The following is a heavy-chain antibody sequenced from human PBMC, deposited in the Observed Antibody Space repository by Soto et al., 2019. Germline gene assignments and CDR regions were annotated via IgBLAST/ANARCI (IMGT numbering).Heavy chain of an antibody. Sequence: TLSLTCAVYGGFLSESYWTWIRQPPGKGLEWIGEINHVGGTNYNPSLKSRVTMSVDTSQNQFSLRLISVTAADTAMYFCVRIRYQLPSSVLWLDPWGQGTTVIVSS. V-gene: IGHV4-34*01. CDR1: GGFLSESY. CDR3: VRIRYQLPSSVLWLDP. J-gene: IGHJ5*02. D-gene: IGHD3-16*01. CDR2: INHVGGT.